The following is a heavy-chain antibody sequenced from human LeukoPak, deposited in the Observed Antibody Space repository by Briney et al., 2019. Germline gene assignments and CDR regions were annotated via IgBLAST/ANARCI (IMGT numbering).Heavy chain of an antibody. CDR3: ARACTTFITQWCFSDF. CDR1: GYSFTTYV. Sequence: ASVKVSCKASGYSFTTYVITWVRQAPGQGPEWLGWINPQNGNTNFVQRFQGRVTMTTDTSTNTAYMELRSLTSDDTAVYYCARACTTFITQWCFSDFWGQGTLVTVSS. CDR2: INPQNGNT. V-gene: IGHV1-18*04. D-gene: IGHD2/OR15-2a*01. J-gene: IGHJ4*02.